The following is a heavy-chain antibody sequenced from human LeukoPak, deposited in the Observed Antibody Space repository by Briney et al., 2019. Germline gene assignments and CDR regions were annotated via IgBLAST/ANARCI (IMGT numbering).Heavy chain of an antibody. Sequence: ASVKVSCKASGGTFSSYAISWVRQAPGQGLEWMGIINPSGGSTSYAQKFQGRVTMTRDTSTSTVYMELSSLRSEDTAVYYCARDSLADYYDSSGYQKRFDYWGQGTLVTVSS. CDR2: INPSGGST. CDR3: ARDSLADYYDSSGYQKRFDY. CDR1: GGTFSSYA. J-gene: IGHJ4*02. D-gene: IGHD3-22*01. V-gene: IGHV1-46*01.